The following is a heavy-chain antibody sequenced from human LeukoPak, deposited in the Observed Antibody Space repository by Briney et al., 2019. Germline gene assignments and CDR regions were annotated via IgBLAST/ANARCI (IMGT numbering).Heavy chain of an antibody. D-gene: IGHD4-17*01. CDR3: ARERAFYGDSFDP. V-gene: IGHV4-61*02. CDR2: IYTSEST. CDR1: GDSISSGSYY. Sequence: NTSQTLSLTCTVSGDSISSGSYYWSWIRQPAGKGLEWIGRIYTSESTNYNPSLKSRVTISADTSKNQFSLQLNSVTPEDTAVYYCARERAFYGDSFDPWGQGTLVTVSS. J-gene: IGHJ5*02.